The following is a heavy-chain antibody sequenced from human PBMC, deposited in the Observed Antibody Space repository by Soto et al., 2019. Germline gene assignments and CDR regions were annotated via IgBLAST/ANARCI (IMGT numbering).Heavy chain of an antibody. CDR1: GGSFSGYY. CDR2: INHSGST. CDR3: ARAGSFWSGYEGYNWFDP. Sequence: SETLSLTCAVYGGSFSGYYWSWIRQPPGKGLEWIGEINHSGSTNYNPSLKSRVTISVDTSKNQFSLKLSSVTAADTAVYYCARAGSFWSGYEGYNWFDPWGQGTLVTVSS. J-gene: IGHJ5*02. V-gene: IGHV4-34*01. D-gene: IGHD3-3*01.